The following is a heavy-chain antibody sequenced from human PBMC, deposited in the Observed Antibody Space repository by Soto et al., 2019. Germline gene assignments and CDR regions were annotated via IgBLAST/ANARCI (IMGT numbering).Heavy chain of an antibody. CDR2: IWYDGSNK. J-gene: IGHJ6*02. CDR3: ARDYGDYGPGGYYYGMDV. Sequence: GGSLRLSCAASGFTFSSYGMHWVRQAPGKGLEWVAVIWYDGSNKYYADSVKGRFTISRDNSKNTLYLQMNSLRAEDTAVYYCARDYGDYGPGGYYYGMDVWGQGTTVTVSS. D-gene: IGHD4-17*01. V-gene: IGHV3-33*01. CDR1: GFTFSSYG.